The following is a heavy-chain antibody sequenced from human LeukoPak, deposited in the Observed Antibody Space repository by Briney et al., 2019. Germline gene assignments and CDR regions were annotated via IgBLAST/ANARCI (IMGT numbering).Heavy chain of an antibody. Sequence: ASVKVSCKASGYTFTGYYMHWVRQAPGQGLEWMGWINPNSGGTNYAQKFQGRVTMTRDTSISTAYMELSRLRSDDTAVYYCARGGYVVVVAATYDYWGQGTLDTVSS. V-gene: IGHV1-2*02. D-gene: IGHD2-15*01. CDR1: GYTFTGYY. CDR3: ARGGYVVVVAATYDY. J-gene: IGHJ4*02. CDR2: INPNSGGT.